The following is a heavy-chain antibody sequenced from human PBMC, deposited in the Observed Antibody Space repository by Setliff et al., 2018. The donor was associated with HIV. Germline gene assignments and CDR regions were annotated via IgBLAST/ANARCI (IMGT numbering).Heavy chain of an antibody. Sequence: SETLSLTCTASGGSISNSSSYWGWIRQTPGKGLEWIGSIYSSRWSYYNPSLQSRLTLSIDRSRSQFSLNLRSMTAADTAVYYCGRHSLYGPAAISALDYWGQGALVTVSS. CDR2: IYSSRWS. CDR3: GRHSLYGPAAISALDY. CDR1: GGSISNSSSY. J-gene: IGHJ4*02. D-gene: IGHD2-2*02. V-gene: IGHV4-39*01.